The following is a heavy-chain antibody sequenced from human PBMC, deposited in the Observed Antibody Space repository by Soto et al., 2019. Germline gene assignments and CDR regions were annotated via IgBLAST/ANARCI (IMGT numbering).Heavy chain of an antibody. CDR3: ARDLGCGGDCSAWYFDL. CDR1: GCSISSYY. V-gene: IGHV4-59*01. Sequence: PSETLSLTCTFSGCSISSYYWSWIRQPPGKGLEWIGYIYYSGSTNYNPSLKSRVTISVDTSKNQFSPKLSSVTAADTAVYYCARDLGCGGDCSAWYFDLWGRGTLVTVSS. J-gene: IGHJ2*01. D-gene: IGHD2-21*02. CDR2: IYYSGST.